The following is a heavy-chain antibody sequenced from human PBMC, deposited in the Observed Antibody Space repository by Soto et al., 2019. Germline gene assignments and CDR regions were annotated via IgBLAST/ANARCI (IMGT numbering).Heavy chain of an antibody. CDR2: IIPIFGTA. Sequence: QVQLVQSGAEVKKPGSSVKVSCKASGGTFSSYAISWVRQAPGQGLEWMGGIIPIFGTANYAQKFQGRVTITADESTSTAYMELSSLRSEDTAVYYCARIAGYCSSTSCYAGYYYYGMDVWGQGTTVTVSS. J-gene: IGHJ6*02. CDR1: GGTFSSYA. CDR3: ARIAGYCSSTSCYAGYYYYGMDV. D-gene: IGHD2-2*01. V-gene: IGHV1-69*01.